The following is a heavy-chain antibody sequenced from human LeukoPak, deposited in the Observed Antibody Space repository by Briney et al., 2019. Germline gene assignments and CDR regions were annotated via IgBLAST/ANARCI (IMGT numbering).Heavy chain of an antibody. CDR2: VSPGGST. Sequence: SETLSLTCAMHSESSGGDDWTWIRQPPGKGLEWIGEVSPGGSTRYNPSLRSRVTISLDTSRSRFSLRLSSVTAADTGVYYCARDGGTPLGFDPWGQGTLVTVSS. D-gene: IGHD3-16*01. CDR1: SESSGGDD. CDR3: ARDGGTPLGFDP. V-gene: IGHV4-34*01. J-gene: IGHJ5*02.